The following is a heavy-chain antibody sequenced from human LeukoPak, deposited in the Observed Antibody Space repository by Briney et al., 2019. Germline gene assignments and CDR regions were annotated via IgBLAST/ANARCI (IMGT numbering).Heavy chain of an antibody. D-gene: IGHD4-23*01. V-gene: IGHV3-9*01. CDR3: AKDGATVVTRYYFDY. Sequence: GRSLRLSCAASGFTFDDYATHWVRQAPGKGLEWVSGISWNSGSIGYADSVKGRFTISRDNAKNSLYLQMNSLRAEDTALYYCAKDGATVVTRYYFDYWGQGTLVTVSS. CDR1: GFTFDDYA. CDR2: ISWNSGSI. J-gene: IGHJ4*02.